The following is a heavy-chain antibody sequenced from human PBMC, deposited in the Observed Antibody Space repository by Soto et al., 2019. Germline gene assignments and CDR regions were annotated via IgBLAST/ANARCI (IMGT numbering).Heavy chain of an antibody. V-gene: IGHV3-21*01. CDR3: ARGSGGLDV. J-gene: IGHJ6*02. Sequence: PGGSLRLSCAASGFTFSIFTMNWVRQAPGKGLEWVSSFSSVSSYIYYADSVKGRFTISRDDAKNSLYLQMNSLTAEDTAVYYCARGSGGLDVWGQGTTVTVSS. D-gene: IGHD3-10*01. CDR1: GFTFSIFT. CDR2: FSSVSSYI.